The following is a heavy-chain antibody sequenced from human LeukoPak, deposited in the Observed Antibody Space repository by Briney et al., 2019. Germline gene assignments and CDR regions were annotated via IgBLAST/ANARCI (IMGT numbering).Heavy chain of an antibody. CDR2: INKDGSEQ. CDR1: GFTFSSHW. D-gene: IGHD6-13*01. Sequence: GGSLRLSCAASGFTFSSHWMTWVRQAPGKWPEWVASINKDGSEQYYVDSVKGRSTISRDNAKNSLSLQVSILRAEDTAVYYCTRGGATSSWYWFFWGQRTLVAVSS. CDR3: TRGGATSSWYWFF. J-gene: IGHJ4*02. V-gene: IGHV3-7*04.